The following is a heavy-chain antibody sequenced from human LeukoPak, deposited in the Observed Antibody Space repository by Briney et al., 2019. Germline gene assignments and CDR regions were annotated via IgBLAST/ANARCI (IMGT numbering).Heavy chain of an antibody. CDR3: ARDAGYCSGGSCYNYYFDY. CDR1: GFTFSSYS. V-gene: IGHV3-21*01. D-gene: IGHD2-15*01. J-gene: IGHJ4*02. Sequence: GGSLRLSCAASGFTFSSYSMNWVRQAPGKGLEWVSSIRSSSSYIYYADSVKGRFTISRDNAKNSLYLQMNSLRAEDTAVYYCARDAGYCSGGSCYNYYFDYWGQGTLVTVSS. CDR2: IRSSSSYI.